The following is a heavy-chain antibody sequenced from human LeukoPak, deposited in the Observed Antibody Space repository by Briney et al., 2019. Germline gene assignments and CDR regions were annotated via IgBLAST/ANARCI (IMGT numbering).Heavy chain of an antibody. CDR3: ARGYCSSTSCYEDDAFDI. CDR1: GFTFSSYS. D-gene: IGHD2-2*01. J-gene: IGHJ3*02. Sequence: SGGSLRLSCAASGFTFSSYSMNWVRQAPGKGLEWVSSISSSSSYIYYADSVKGRFTISRDNAMNSLYLQMNSLRAEDTAVYYCARGYCSSTSCYEDDAFDIWGQGTMVTVSS. V-gene: IGHV3-21*01. CDR2: ISSSSSYI.